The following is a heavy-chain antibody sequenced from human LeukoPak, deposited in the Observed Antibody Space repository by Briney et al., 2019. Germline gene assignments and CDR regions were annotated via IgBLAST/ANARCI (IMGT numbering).Heavy chain of an antibody. V-gene: IGHV3-9*01. D-gene: IGHD3-22*01. CDR2: ISWNSGSI. Sequence: SLRLSCAASGFTFDDYAMHWVRQAPGKGLEWVSGISWNSGSIGYADSVKGRFTISRDNAKNSLYLQMNSLRAEDTAVYYCARALTYYYDSSGLNGYWGQGTLVTVSS. J-gene: IGHJ4*02. CDR3: ARALTYYYDSSGLNGY. CDR1: GFTFDDYA.